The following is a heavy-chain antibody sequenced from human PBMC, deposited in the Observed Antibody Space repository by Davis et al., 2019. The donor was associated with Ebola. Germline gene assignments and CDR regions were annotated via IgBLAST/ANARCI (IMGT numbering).Heavy chain of an antibody. J-gene: IGHJ5*02. V-gene: IGHV4-30-4*01. CDR3: ASYSSSWPGNWFDP. CDR2: IYYSGST. D-gene: IGHD6-13*01. Sequence: SETLSLTCTVSGGSISSYYWSWIRQPPGKGLEWIGYIYYSGSTYYNPSLKSRVTISVDTSKNQFSLKLSSVTAADTAVYYCASYSSSWPGNWFDPWGQGTLVTVSS. CDR1: GGSISSYY.